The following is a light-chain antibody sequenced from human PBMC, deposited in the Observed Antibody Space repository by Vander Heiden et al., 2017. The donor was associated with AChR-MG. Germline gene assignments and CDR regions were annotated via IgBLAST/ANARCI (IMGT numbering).Light chain of an antibody. CDR1: RSGNIA. V-gene: IGLV3-21*02. J-gene: IGLJ2*01. CDR3: QVWDSTTNHVV. CDR2: NDN. Sequence: SSVLSSPPSVSVAPGPTARILCRGDRSGNIAVRWYQQKPGQAPILVIYNDNDRPSGIPERFSGSNSGNTATLTISRVEAEDEADYYCQVWDSTTNHVVFGGGTKLTVL.